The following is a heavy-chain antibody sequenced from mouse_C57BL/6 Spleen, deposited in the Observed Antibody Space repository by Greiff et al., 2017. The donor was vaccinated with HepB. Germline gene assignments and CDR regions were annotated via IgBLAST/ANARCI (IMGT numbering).Heavy chain of an antibody. CDR1: GFTFSDYG. Sequence: EVMLVESGGGLVKPGGSLKLSCAASGFTFSDYGMHWVRQAPEKGLEWVAYISSGSSTIYYADTVKGRFTISRDNAKNTLFLQMTSLRSEDTAMYYCARDYGSNLYAMDYWGQGTSVTVSS. CDR2: ISSGSSTI. J-gene: IGHJ4*01. D-gene: IGHD1-1*01. V-gene: IGHV5-17*01. CDR3: ARDYGSNLYAMDY.